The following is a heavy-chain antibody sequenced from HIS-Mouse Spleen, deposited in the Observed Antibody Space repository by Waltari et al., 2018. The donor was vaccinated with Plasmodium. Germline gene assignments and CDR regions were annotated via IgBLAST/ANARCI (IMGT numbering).Heavy chain of an antibody. CDR2: IWDDGSNK. CDR3: AKVAQGTRDAFDI. Sequence: QVQLVESGGGVVQPGRSLRLSCAASGFTFRTYGMHWVGQAPGKGLEWVAVIWDDGSNKYYADSVKGRFTISRDNSKNTLYLQMNSLRAEDTAVYYCAKVAQGTRDAFDIWGQGTMVTVSS. J-gene: IGHJ3*02. D-gene: IGHD2-8*01. CDR1: GFTFRTYG. V-gene: IGHV3-33*06.